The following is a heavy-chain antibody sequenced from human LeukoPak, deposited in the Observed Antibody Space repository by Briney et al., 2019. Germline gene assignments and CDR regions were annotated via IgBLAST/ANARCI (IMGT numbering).Heavy chain of an antibody. CDR1: GYTFTGYY. V-gene: IGHV1-2*02. Sequence: GASVKVSCKASGYTFTGYYMHWVRQAPGQGLEWIGWINPNSGGTNYAQKFQGRVTMTRDTSISTAYMELSRLRSDDTAVYYCARTRGYSGYDPLDYWGQGTLVTVSS. J-gene: IGHJ4*02. CDR2: INPNSGGT. CDR3: ARTRGYSGYDPLDY. D-gene: IGHD5-12*01.